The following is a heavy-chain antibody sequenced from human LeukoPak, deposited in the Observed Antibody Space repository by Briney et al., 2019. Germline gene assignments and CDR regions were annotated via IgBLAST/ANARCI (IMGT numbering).Heavy chain of an antibody. D-gene: IGHD3-3*01. CDR3: ALEAPGSCYFDY. CDR2: INPSDGST. V-gene: IGHV1-46*03. Sequence: ASVRVSCKASVYTFTIYHIHWVRQAPGQGPEWMGIINPSDGSTSYAQNFQGRLTMTRDTSTSTVYMELTSLRSEDTAVYYCALEAPGSCYFDYWGQGALVTVSS. J-gene: IGHJ4*02. CDR1: VYTFTIYH.